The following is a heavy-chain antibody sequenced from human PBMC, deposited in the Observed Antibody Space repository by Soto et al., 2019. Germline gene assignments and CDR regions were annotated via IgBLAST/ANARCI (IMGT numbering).Heavy chain of an antibody. CDR1: GFTFSSYA. D-gene: IGHD5-18*01. V-gene: IGHV3-64*01. J-gene: IGHJ4*02. CDR3: ARAVPRGHGYNFDS. Sequence: GGSLRLSCAASGFTFSSYAIHWVRQAPGKGLEFVSAISSNGDNTYYANSVKGRFTISRDSSKNTLYLQMGSLRAEDMAVYYCARAVPRGHGYNFDSWGQGTLVTVSS. CDR2: ISSNGDNT.